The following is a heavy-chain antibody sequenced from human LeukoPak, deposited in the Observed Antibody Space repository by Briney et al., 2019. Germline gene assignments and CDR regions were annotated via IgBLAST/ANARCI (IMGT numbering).Heavy chain of an antibody. CDR3: ARDRGNVPDAFDI. Sequence: SETLSLTCTVSGGSISGYYWSWIRQPPGKGLEWIGYIYNSGSTNYNPSLKSRVTISVDRFKNQFSLKLNSVPAADTAVYYCARDRGNVPDAFDIWGQGTMVTVSS. J-gene: IGHJ3*02. CDR2: IYNSGST. V-gene: IGHV4-59*01. CDR1: GGSISGYY. D-gene: IGHD3-10*01.